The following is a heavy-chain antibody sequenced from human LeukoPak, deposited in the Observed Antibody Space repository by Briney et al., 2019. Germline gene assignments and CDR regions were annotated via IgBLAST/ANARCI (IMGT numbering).Heavy chain of an antibody. Sequence: PGGSLRLSCTASGFTFRTHAMHWVRQAPGKGLEWVAIILYDGSNRHYADSVKGRFSISRDNSKNTLYLQMNSLRAEDTAVYYCARVPYGSGTYTDYWGQGTLDTVSS. CDR2: ILYDGSNR. CDR3: ARVPYGSGTYTDY. D-gene: IGHD3-10*01. CDR1: GFTFRTHA. J-gene: IGHJ4*02. V-gene: IGHV3-30-3*01.